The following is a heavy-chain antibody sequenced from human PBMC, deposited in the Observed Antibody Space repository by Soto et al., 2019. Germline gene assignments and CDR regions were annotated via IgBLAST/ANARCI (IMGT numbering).Heavy chain of an antibody. CDR2: INPNGGVT. D-gene: IGHD5-12*01. V-gene: IGHV1-2*04. CDR3: ARESGGATATLDYYYFYMEV. Sequence: QVQLVQSGAEVRKPGPSVAVPCRSSGDSFNDYDIHGVRQAPGQGFEWMGWINPNGGVTNYAQKFQGWVSMTRDTYIRTVYLQLRRLTSDDTAVYYCARESGGATATLDYYYFYMEVWCTGTTVTFSS. J-gene: IGHJ6*03. CDR1: GDSFNDYD.